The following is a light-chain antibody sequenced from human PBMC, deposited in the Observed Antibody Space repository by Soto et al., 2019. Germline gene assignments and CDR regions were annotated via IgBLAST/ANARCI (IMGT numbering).Light chain of an antibody. CDR1: QSVSSSY. Sequence: EIELTQSPGTLSLSPGERATLSCRASQSVSSSYLAWYQQKPGQAPRLLIYGASSRATGIPDRFSGSGSGTDFTLTINRLEPEDFAVYYCEQYDKSITFGGGTKVEIK. CDR2: GAS. V-gene: IGKV3-20*01. CDR3: EQYDKSIT. J-gene: IGKJ4*01.